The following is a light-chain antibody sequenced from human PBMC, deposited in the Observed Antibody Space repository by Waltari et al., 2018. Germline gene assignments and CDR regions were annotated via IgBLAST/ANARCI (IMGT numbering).Light chain of an antibody. J-gene: IGLJ2*01. CDR1: SSDVGAYNY. CDR2: DVS. CDR3: SSYTSSNTLV. Sequence: QSALTQPASVSGSPGQSIPISCTGTSSDVGAYNYVSWYQQHPGKAPKLMIYDVSNRPSGVSNRFSGSKSANTASLTISGLQAEDEADYYCSSYTSSNTLVFGGGTKLTVL. V-gene: IGLV2-14*03.